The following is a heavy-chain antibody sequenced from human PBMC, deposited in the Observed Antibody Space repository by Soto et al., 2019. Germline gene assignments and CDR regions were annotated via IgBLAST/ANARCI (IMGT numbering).Heavy chain of an antibody. V-gene: IGHV1-24*01. Sequence: ASVKVSCKVSGYTLTELSMHWVRQAPGKGLEWMGGFDPEDGETIYAQKFQGRVTMTEDTSTDTAYMGLSSLRSEDTAVYYCATFEPIGRKASTYILDYWGQGTLVTVSS. D-gene: IGHD2-2*02. J-gene: IGHJ4*02. CDR2: FDPEDGET. CDR1: GYTLTELS. CDR3: ATFEPIGRKASTYILDY.